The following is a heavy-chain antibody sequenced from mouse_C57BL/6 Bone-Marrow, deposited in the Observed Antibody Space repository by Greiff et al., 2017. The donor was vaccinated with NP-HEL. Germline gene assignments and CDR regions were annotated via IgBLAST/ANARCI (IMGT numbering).Heavy chain of an antibody. CDR3: ARYSLCYAMDY. CDR1: GFTFSSYA. V-gene: IGHV5-4*01. CDR2: ISDGGSYT. D-gene: IGHD6-5*01. J-gene: IGHJ4*01. Sequence: EVQLQESGGGLVKPGGSLKLSCAASGFTFSSYAMSWVRQTPEKRLEWVATISDGGSYTYYPDNVKGRFTISRDNAKNNLYLQMSHLKSEDTAMYYCARYSLCYAMDYWGQGTSVTVSS.